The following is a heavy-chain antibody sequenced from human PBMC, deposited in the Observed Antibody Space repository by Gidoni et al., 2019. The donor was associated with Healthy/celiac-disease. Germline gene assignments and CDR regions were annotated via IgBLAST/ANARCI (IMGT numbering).Heavy chain of an antibody. V-gene: IGHV5-51*01. Sequence: EVQLVQSGAEVKKPGESLKISCKGSGYSFTSYWIGWVRQMHGKGLEWMGIIYPGDSETRYSPSFQGQVTSSADKSISTAYLQWSSLKASDTAMYYCARPLGPLYDSSVGAFDIWGQGTMVTVSS. J-gene: IGHJ3*02. CDR2: IYPGDSET. CDR3: ARPLGPLYDSSVGAFDI. CDR1: GYSFTSYW. D-gene: IGHD3-22*01.